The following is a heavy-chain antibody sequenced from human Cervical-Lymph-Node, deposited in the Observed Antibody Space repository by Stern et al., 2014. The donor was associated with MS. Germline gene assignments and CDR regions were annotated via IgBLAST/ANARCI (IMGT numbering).Heavy chain of an antibody. Sequence: EVQLVESGGGLVQPGGSLRLSCEASGFTFSDSFMDWVRQAPGQGLEWVGRIRNKGSSYTTQYVASVDGRVTISRDQSKNPVSLEMNTVKTEDPAGYYCAKHADSAGGAWGQGTLVTVSS. CDR1: GFTFSDSF. CDR2: IRNKGSSYTT. D-gene: IGHD3-10*01. CDR3: AKHADSAGGA. V-gene: IGHV3-72*01. J-gene: IGHJ5*02.